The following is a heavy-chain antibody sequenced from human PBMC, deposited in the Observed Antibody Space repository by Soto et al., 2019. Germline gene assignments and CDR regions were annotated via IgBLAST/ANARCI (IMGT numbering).Heavy chain of an antibody. V-gene: IGHV1-8*01. CDR3: ARSYCSSTSCRQLDV. D-gene: IGHD2-2*01. CDR2: MNPNSGNT. Sequence: ASVKVSCKASGYTFTSYDINWVRQAAGLGLEWMGWMNPNSGNTGYAQNFQGRVTMTRDTSINTAYMELSSLRSEDTAVYFCARSYCSSTSCRQLDVWGKGTTVT. CDR1: GYTFTSYD. J-gene: IGHJ6*03.